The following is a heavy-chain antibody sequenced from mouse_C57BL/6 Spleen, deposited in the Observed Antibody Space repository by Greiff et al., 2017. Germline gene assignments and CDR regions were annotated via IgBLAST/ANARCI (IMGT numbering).Heavy chain of an antibody. D-gene: IGHD1-1*01. Sequence: QVQLKQPGAELVMPGASVKLSCKASGYTFTSYWMHWVKQRPGQGLEWIGEIDPSDSYTNYNQKFKGKSTLTVDKSSSTAYMQLSSLTSEDSAVYYCARGYYGSGYYFDYWGQGTTLTVSS. CDR3: ARGYYGSGYYFDY. CDR2: IDPSDSYT. J-gene: IGHJ2*01. V-gene: IGHV1-69*01. CDR1: GYTFTSYW.